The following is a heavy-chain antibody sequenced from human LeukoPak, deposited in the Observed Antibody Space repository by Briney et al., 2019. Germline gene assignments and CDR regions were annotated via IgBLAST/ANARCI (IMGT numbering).Heavy chain of an antibody. CDR1: GFTFSSYA. D-gene: IGHD2-2*01. Sequence: GGSLRLSCAASGFTFSSYAMDWVRQAPGKGLEWGSVISDSGGSTYYADSVKGRFTISRDNSKNTLYLQMNSLRAEDTAVYYCAKPSCTSTSCFRFDPWGQGTLVTVSS. J-gene: IGHJ5*02. CDR2: ISDSGGST. V-gene: IGHV3-23*01. CDR3: AKPSCTSTSCFRFDP.